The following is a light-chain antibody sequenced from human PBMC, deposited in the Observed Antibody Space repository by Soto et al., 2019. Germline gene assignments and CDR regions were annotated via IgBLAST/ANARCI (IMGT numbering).Light chain of an antibody. V-gene: IGKV1-5*03. J-gene: IGKJ1*01. Sequence: DIQMTQSPSTLPASVGDRVTITCRASQSISGWLAWYQQKPGKAPKLLIYKASNLESGVPSRFSGSGSGTEFTLTISSLQPDDFATYYCQQYNSYWGTFGQGTKVDIK. CDR3: QQYNSYWGT. CDR2: KAS. CDR1: QSISGW.